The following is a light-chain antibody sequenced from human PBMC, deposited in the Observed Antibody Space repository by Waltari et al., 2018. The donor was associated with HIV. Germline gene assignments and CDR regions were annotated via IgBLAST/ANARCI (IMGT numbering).Light chain of an antibody. CDR3: SSYKNNNTLV. CDR2: EVK. V-gene: IGLV2-18*02. Sequence: QSALPQPPSVSASPGQSVTISCTGPSSAIGAYNRVSWYLQPPGTAPKVIIYEVKNRPSGVPDRFSGSKSGSTASLTISGLQAEDEADYFCSSYKNNNTLVFGTGTKVTVL. CDR1: SSAIGAYNR. J-gene: IGLJ1*01.